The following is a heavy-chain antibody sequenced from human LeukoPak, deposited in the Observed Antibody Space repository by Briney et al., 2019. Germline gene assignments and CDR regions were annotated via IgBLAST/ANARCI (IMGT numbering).Heavy chain of an antibody. J-gene: IGHJ6*03. D-gene: IGHD4-23*01. CDR2: ISGSGGTT. Sequence: PGGSLRLSCAASGFTFSSYEMNWVRQAPGKGLEWVSAISGSGGTTYYADSVKGRFTISRDNSKDTLYLQMNSLRAEDTAVYYCARPKLRWSAYYYMDVWGKGTTVTISS. V-gene: IGHV3-23*01. CDR1: GFTFSSYE. CDR3: ARPKLRWSAYYYMDV.